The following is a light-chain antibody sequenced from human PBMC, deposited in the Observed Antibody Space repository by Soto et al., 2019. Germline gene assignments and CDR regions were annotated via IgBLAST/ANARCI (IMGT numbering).Light chain of an antibody. V-gene: IGKV1-9*01. Sequence: DIQLTQSPSFLSASVGDRVTITCRASQGISSYLAWYQQKPGKAPKLLIYAASTLQSGVPSRFSGSGSGTEFSLTITSLQPGDFATYYCQQLFDSPITFGQGTLLEIK. J-gene: IGKJ5*01. CDR3: QQLFDSPIT. CDR2: AAS. CDR1: QGISSY.